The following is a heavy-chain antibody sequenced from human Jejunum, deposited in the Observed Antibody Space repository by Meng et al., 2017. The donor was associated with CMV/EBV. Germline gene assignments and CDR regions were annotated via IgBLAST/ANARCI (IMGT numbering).Heavy chain of an antibody. Sequence: GFTFSNYWMHWVRQAPGKGLVWVSRIKTDGSSTSYSDSVKGRFTISRDNAKNTLYLQMNSLRVEDTAVYYCLRGGAGSTYGQFDYWGQGTVVTVSS. CDR3: LRGGAGSTYGQFDY. J-gene: IGHJ4*02. CDR1: GFTFSNYW. CDR2: IKTDGSST. D-gene: IGHD3-10*01. V-gene: IGHV3-74*01.